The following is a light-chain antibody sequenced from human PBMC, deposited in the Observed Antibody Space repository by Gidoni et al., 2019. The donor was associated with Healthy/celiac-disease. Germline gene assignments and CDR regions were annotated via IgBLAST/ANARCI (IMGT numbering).Light chain of an antibody. CDR1: QSVSSSY. V-gene: IGKV3-20*01. CDR3: QQYGSLLHGT. Sequence: EIVLTQSPGTLSLSPGERATLSCRASQSVSSSYLAWYQQKPGQAPRLLIYGASSRATGIPDRFSGSGSGTDFTLTISRLEPEDFAVYYCQQYGSLLHGTFGQGTKLEIK. J-gene: IGKJ2*01. CDR2: GAS.